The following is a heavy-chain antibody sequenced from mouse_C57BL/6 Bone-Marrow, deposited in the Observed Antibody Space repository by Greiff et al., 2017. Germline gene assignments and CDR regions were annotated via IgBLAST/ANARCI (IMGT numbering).Heavy chain of an antibody. J-gene: IGHJ2*01. D-gene: IGHD4-1*01. CDR1: GYSITSGYY. CDR3: AMDWAFDY. Sequence: EVQLVESGPGLVKPSQSLSLTCSVTGYSITSGYYWNWIRQFPGNKLEWMGYISYDGSNNYNPSLKNRISITRDTSKNQFFLKLSSVTTEDTATYYCAMDWAFDYWGQGTTLTVSA. CDR2: ISYDGSN. V-gene: IGHV3-6*01.